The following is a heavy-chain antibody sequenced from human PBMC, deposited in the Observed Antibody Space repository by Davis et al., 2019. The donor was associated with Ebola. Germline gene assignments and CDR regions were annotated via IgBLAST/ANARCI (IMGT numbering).Heavy chain of an antibody. CDR1: GFTFSGSA. CDR3: TGGNSPDY. Sequence: GGSLRLSCAASGFTFSGSAMHWVRQASGKGLEWVGRIRSKANSYATAYAVSVKGRFTISRDDSKNTAYLQMNSLKTEDTAVYYCTGGNSPDYWGQGTLVTVSS. CDR2: IRSKANSYAT. V-gene: IGHV3-73*01. D-gene: IGHD4-23*01. J-gene: IGHJ4*02.